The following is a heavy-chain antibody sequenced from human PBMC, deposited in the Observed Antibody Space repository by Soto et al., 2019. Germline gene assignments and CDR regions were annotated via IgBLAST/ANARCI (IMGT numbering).Heavy chain of an antibody. Sequence: QVQLVESGGGVVQPGRSLRLSCAASGFTFSSYGMYWVRQAPGKGLEWVAVISYDGSNKYYADSVKGRFTISRDNSKNTLYLQMNSLRAEDTAVYYCAKHNSLQLIVATYDFFDYWGQGTLVTVSS. V-gene: IGHV3-30*18. J-gene: IGHJ4*02. D-gene: IGHD5-12*01. CDR1: GFTFSSYG. CDR2: ISYDGSNK. CDR3: AKHNSLQLIVATYDFFDY.